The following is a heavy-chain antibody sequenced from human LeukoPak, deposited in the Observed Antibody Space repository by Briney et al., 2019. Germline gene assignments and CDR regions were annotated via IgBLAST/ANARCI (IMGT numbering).Heavy chain of an antibody. CDR3: AKDSSVYYYDSRNFDY. Sequence: GGSLRLSCAASGFTFSSYSMNWVRQAPGKGLEWVSYISSSSSTIYYADSVKGRFTISRDNAKNSLYLQMNSLRAEDTAVYYCAKDSSVYYYDSRNFDYWGQGTLVTVSS. CDR1: GFTFSSYS. CDR2: ISSSSSTI. V-gene: IGHV3-48*01. D-gene: IGHD3-22*01. J-gene: IGHJ4*02.